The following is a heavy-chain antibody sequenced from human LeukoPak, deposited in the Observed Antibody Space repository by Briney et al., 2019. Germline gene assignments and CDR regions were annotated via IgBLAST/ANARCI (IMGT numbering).Heavy chain of an antibody. CDR3: ARGDELSGDY. V-gene: IGHV3-7*04. D-gene: IGHD1-26*01. CDR1: GFTFSNYW. CDR2: TNQDGAEK. Sequence: GGSLRLSXAASGFTFSNYWMSWVRQAPGKGLEWVANTNQDGAEKYYVDSVKGRFTISRDNAKNSLYLQMDSLRAEDTAVYYCARGDELSGDYRGQGTLVTVSS. J-gene: IGHJ4*02.